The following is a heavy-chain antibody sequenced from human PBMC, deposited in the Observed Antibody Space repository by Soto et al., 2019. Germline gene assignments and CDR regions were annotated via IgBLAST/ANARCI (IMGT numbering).Heavy chain of an antibody. J-gene: IGHJ3*02. CDR3: ARGLSFPIMITSGAFDI. CDR1: GVSISSNY. Sequence: PGGSLRLSCAASGVSISSNYMSWVRQAPGKGLEWVSVIYSGGSTYYADSVKGRFTISRDNSKNTLYLQMNSLRAEDTAVYYCARGLSFPIMITSGAFDIWGQGTMVTVSS. D-gene: IGHD3-16*01. CDR2: IYSGGST. V-gene: IGHV3-66*01.